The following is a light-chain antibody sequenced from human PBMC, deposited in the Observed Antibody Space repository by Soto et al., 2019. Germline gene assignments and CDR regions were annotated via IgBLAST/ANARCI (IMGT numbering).Light chain of an antibody. Sequence: DIRMTQSPSTLSASVGDRVTITCRASQSINNCLAWYQQKPGKAPKLLIYRASSLENGDTSRFSGRGPGTEFIFTIASLQPDDFSTYYCQQYSSDSTFGQGTKVEIK. CDR3: QQYSSDST. V-gene: IGKV1-5*03. CDR2: RAS. CDR1: QSINNC. J-gene: IGKJ1*01.